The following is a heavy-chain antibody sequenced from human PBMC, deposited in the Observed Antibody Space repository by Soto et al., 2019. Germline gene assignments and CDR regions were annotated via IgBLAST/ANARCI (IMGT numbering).Heavy chain of an antibody. D-gene: IGHD2-2*02. CDR3: AREYHP. Sequence: SETLSLTCTVSGGSVITGSYYWTWIRQPPGKGLEWIGHIYYSGSTNYNPSLKSRVTISLDTSRNQFSLKLSSVTAADTAVYYCAREYHPWGQGTLVTVSS. V-gene: IGHV4-61*01. CDR2: IYYSGST. J-gene: IGHJ5*02. CDR1: GGSVITGSYY.